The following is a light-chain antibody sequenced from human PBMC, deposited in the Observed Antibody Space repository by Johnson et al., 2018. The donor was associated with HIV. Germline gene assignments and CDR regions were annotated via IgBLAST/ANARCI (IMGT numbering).Light chain of an antibody. CDR3: GTWASSLSAGGV. J-gene: IGLJ1*01. V-gene: IGLV1-51*01. CDR2: DNN. Sequence: QSVLTQPPSVSAAPGQKVTISCSGSSSNIGNNYVSWYQQLPGTAPKLLIYDNNKRPSGIPDRFSGSKSGTSVTLGITGLQTGEEADYYCGTWASSLSAGGVFGTGTKVTVL. CDR1: SSNIGNNY.